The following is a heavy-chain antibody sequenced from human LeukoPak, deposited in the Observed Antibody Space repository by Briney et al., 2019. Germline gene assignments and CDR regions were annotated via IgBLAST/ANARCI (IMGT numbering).Heavy chain of an antibody. CDR3: ARRQYRSGWYYFDY. Sequence: GGSLRLSCAASGFSLSSYWMHWVRQAPGKGLVWVSRINSDGSTTNYADSVKGRFTISRDNAKNTLYLQMNSLRAEDTAVYYCARRQYRSGWYYFDYWGQGTLVTVSS. J-gene: IGHJ4*02. V-gene: IGHV3-74*01. CDR1: GFSLSSYW. D-gene: IGHD6-25*01. CDR2: INSDGSTT.